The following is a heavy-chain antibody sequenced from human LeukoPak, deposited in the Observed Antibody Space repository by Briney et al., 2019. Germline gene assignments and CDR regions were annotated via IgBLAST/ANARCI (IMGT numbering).Heavy chain of an antibody. CDR3: AREYSVRGNWFDR. J-gene: IGHJ5*02. CDR2: IHPNSGGT. D-gene: IGHD3-10*01. V-gene: IGHV1-2*02. CDR1: GYTFTGYY. Sequence: ASVEVSCNASGYTFTGYYMHWVTQSPGQRLEWRGWIHPNSGGTNYAQKFQGRVAMTRDTSIRTAYIELSRLRSDETAVYYCAREYSVRGNWFDRWGQGTLVTVSS.